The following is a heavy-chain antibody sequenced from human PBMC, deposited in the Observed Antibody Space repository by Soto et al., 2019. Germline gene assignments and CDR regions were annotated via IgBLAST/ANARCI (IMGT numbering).Heavy chain of an antibody. CDR3: AKDGVAVAGTVVTANPGDY. CDR1: GFTFSSYA. J-gene: IGHJ4*02. V-gene: IGHV3-23*01. Sequence: GGSLRLSCAASGFTFSSYAMSWVRQAPGKGLEWVSAISGSGGSTYYADSVKGRFTISRDNSKNTLYLQMNSLRAEDTAVYYCAKDGVAVAGTVVTANPGDYWGQGTLVTVSS. CDR2: ISGSGGST. D-gene: IGHD6-19*01.